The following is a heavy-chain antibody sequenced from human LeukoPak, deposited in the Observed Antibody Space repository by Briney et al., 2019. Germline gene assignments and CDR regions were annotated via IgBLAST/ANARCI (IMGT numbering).Heavy chain of an antibody. CDR2: INHSGST. D-gene: IGHD6-13*01. CDR1: GGSFSGYY. Sequence: SETLSLTCAVYGGSFSGYYWSWIRQPPGKGLGWIGEINHSGSTNYNPSLKSRVTISVDTSKNQFSLKLSSVTAADTAVYYCARDNSSSWYWAKVTRNWFDPWGQGTLVTVSS. V-gene: IGHV4-34*01. CDR3: ARDNSSSWYWAKVTRNWFDP. J-gene: IGHJ5*02.